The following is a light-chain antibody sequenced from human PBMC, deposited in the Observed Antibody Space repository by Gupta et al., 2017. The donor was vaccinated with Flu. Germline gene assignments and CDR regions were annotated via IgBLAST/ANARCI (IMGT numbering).Light chain of an antibody. CDR2: EVT. CDR1: SSDIGAYKY. J-gene: IGLJ1*01. Sequence: QSALTQPPSASGSPGQSITISCTGTSSDIGAYKYVSWHQQHTGKAPKLIVYEVTKRPAGVRDRFSDSKTGNTASLTXSXPEDEDXDDYYCSAHTVSDTFVFGTGTAVTVL. CDR3: SAHTVSDTFV. V-gene: IGLV2-8*01.